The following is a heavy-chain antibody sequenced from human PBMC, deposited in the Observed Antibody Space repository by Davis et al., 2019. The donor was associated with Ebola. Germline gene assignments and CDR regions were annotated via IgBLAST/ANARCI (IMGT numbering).Heavy chain of an antibody. CDR1: GGSISSSSYY. Sequence: SETLSLTCTVSGGSISSSSYYWGWIRQPPGKGLEWIGYIYYSGSTYYNPSLKSRFTISLDTSKNQFSLKLTSATAADTAVYYCARDRGVGDYYYYYGMDVWGQGTTVTVSS. D-gene: IGHD3-16*01. CDR2: IYYSGST. CDR3: ARDRGVGDYYYYYGMDV. V-gene: IGHV4-39*07. J-gene: IGHJ6*02.